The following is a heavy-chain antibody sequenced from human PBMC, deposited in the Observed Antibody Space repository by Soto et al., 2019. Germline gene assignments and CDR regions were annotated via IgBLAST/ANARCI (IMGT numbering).Heavy chain of an antibody. V-gene: IGHV1-69*13. CDR3: ATELGENPASPFDA. Sequence: SVKVSCKASGVTFSSETLGWVRQAPGQGLEWVGGIIPLFGTASYAQKFQGRVTITADESTSTVYMELSSLRSDDTAVYFCATELGENPASPFDAWGQGTQVTVSS. J-gene: IGHJ4*02. CDR2: IIPLFGTA. CDR1: GVTFSSET. D-gene: IGHD3-10*01.